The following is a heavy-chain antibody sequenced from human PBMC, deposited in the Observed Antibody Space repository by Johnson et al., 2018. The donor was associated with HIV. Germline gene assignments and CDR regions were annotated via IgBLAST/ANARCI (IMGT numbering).Heavy chain of an antibody. Sequence: QVQLVESGGALVKPGGSLRLSCVASGFTFSNAWLSWVRQAAGEGLEWVAFIRYDGSNKYYADSVKGRFTISRDISKNTLYLQMNSLKTEDTAVYYCTTDQGGPFVTGTTLGAFDIWGQGTMVTVSS. CDR3: TTDQGGPFVTGTTLGAFDI. V-gene: IGHV3-30*02. CDR1: GFTFSNAW. CDR2: IRYDGSNK. J-gene: IGHJ3*02. D-gene: IGHD1-20*01.